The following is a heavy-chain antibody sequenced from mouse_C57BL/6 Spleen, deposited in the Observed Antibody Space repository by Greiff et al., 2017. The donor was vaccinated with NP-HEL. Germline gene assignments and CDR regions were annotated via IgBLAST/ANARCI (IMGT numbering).Heavy chain of an antibody. Sequence: EVKLMESEGGLVQPGSSMKLSCTASGFTFSDYYMAWVRQVPEKGLEWVANINYDGSSTYYLDSLKSRFIISRDNAKNILYLQMSSLKSEDTATYYCARDSTVVAPGYAMDYWGQGTSVTVSS. CDR2: INYDGSST. CDR1: GFTFSDYY. J-gene: IGHJ4*01. D-gene: IGHD1-1*01. CDR3: ARDSTVVAPGYAMDY. V-gene: IGHV5-16*01.